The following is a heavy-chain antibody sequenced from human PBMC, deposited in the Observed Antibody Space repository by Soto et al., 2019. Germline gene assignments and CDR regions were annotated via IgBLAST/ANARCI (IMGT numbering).Heavy chain of an antibody. V-gene: IGHV1-69*01. CDR1: GGTFSSYA. J-gene: IGHJ6*02. D-gene: IGHD3-22*01. CDR2: IIPIFGTA. CDR3: ARTVDDSSGWGDYYYYGMDV. Sequence: QVQLVQSGAEVKKPGSSVKVSCKASGGTFSSYAISWVRQAPGQGLEWMGGIIPIFGTANYAQKFQGRVTITADESTSKAYMELSSLRSEDTAVYYCARTVDDSSGWGDYYYYGMDVWGQGTTVTVSS.